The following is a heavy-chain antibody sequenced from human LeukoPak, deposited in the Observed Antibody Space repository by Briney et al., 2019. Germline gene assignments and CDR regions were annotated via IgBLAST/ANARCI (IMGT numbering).Heavy chain of an antibody. CDR2: IYHSGST. CDR3: ARHNGGPQNWFDP. J-gene: IGHJ5*02. Sequence: SETLSLTCTVSGYSISSGYYWGWIRQPPGKGLEWIGSIYHSGSTYYNPSLKSRVTISVDTSKNQFSLKLSSVTAADTAVYYCARHNGGPQNWFDPWGQGTLVTVSS. CDR1: GYSISSGYY. V-gene: IGHV4-38-2*02. D-gene: IGHD1-14*01.